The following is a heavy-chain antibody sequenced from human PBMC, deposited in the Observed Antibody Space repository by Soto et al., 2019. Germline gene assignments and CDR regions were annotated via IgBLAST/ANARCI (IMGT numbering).Heavy chain of an antibody. Sequence: QVQLVQSGAEVKKPGASVKVSCKASGYTFTSYDINWVRQATGQGLEWMGWMNPNSGNTGYAQKFQGRVTMPRHTSIRTAYMALSSMRYEDTAVYYCASGPYSCYFGSAFDIWGQGTMVTVSS. CDR1: GYTFTSYD. CDR3: ASGPYSCYFGSAFDI. J-gene: IGHJ3*02. CDR2: MNPNSGNT. D-gene: IGHD2-15*01. V-gene: IGHV1-8*01.